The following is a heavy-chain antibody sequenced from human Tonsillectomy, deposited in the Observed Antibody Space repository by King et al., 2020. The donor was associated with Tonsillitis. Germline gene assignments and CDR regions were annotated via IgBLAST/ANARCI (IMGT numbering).Heavy chain of an antibody. D-gene: IGHD4-17*01. V-gene: IGHV3-30*03. Sequence: VQLVESGGGVVQPGRSLRLSCAASGFTFSSYGMHWVRQAPGKGLEWVAVISYDGSNKYYADSVKGRFTISRDNSKNTLYLQMNSLRAEDTAVYYCAEKTYCYGDYDTVWYVDLWGRGTLVTVSS. CDR2: ISYDGSNK. CDR3: AEKTYCYGDYDTVWYVDL. CDR1: GFTFSSYG. J-gene: IGHJ2*01.